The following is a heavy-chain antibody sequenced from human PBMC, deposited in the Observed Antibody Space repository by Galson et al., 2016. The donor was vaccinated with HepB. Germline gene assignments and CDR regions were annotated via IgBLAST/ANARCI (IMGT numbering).Heavy chain of an antibody. CDR2: ISGSGDRT. D-gene: IGHD3-22*01. CDR1: GFSFNSYA. CDR3: AKLYYYDNSGYF. J-gene: IGHJ4*02. Sequence: SLRLSCAASGFSFNSYAMSWVRQAPGKGLEWVSVISGSGDRTYYADSVKGRFTVSRDNSKNTLYLQMNSLRAEDTAIYYCAKLYYYDNSGYFWGQGTLVTVSS. V-gene: IGHV3-23*01.